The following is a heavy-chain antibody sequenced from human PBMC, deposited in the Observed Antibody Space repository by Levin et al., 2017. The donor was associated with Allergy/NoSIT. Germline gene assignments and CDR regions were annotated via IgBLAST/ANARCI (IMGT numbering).Heavy chain of an antibody. J-gene: IGHJ6*02. V-gene: IGHV4-34*01. CDR1: GGSFSGYY. D-gene: IGHD6-19*01. CDR3: ASHRAVPGASGYYYFFGMDI. CDR2: INHSGST. Sequence: SQTLSLTCAVYGGSFSGYYWSWIRQPPGKGLEWIGEINHSGSTNYNPSLKSRVTISVDTSKNQFSLRLSSVTAADTAVFYCASHRAVPGASGYYYFFGMDIWGQGTTVTVSS.